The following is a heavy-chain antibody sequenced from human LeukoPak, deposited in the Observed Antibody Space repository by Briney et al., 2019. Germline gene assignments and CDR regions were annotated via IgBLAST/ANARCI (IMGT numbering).Heavy chain of an antibody. CDR1: GYTFTSYG. Sequence: ASVKVSCKASGYTFTSYGISWVRQAPGQGLEWMGWISAYNGNTNYAQKLQGRVTMTTDTSTSTAYMELRSLRSDDTAVYYCARDVTTYRSSTSCYLNDYWGQGTLVTVSS. CDR3: ARDVTTYRSSTSCYLNDY. CDR2: ISAYNGNT. V-gene: IGHV1-18*01. D-gene: IGHD2-2*01. J-gene: IGHJ4*02.